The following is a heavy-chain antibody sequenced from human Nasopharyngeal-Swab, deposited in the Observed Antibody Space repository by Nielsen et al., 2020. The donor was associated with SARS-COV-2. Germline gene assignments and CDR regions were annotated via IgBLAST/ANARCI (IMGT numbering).Heavy chain of an antibody. CDR3: VRDNYGVDY. Sequence: GSRRLSGAASGFTFRTYWMHWVRQAPGKGLEWISEIHGDGRNTNYADSVKGRFTISRDNAKSTLYLQMNSLRVEDTAVYYCVRDNYGVDYWGQGTLVTVSS. V-gene: IGHV3-74*01. D-gene: IGHD3-10*01. CDR2: IHGDGRNT. CDR1: GFTFRTYW. J-gene: IGHJ4*02.